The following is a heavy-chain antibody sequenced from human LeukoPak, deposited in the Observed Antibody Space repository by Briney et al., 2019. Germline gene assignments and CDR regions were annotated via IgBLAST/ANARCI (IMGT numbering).Heavy chain of an antibody. D-gene: IGHD3-10*01. CDR2: IYHSGST. CDR3: ARCASGNYFDY. Sequence: SETLSLTCAVSGYSISSGYYWGWIRQPPGKGLEWIGSIYHSGSTYYNSSLKSRVTISVDTSKNQFSLKLSSVTAADTAVYFCARCASGNYFDYWGQGTLVTVSS. J-gene: IGHJ4*02. V-gene: IGHV4-38-2*01. CDR1: GYSISSGYY.